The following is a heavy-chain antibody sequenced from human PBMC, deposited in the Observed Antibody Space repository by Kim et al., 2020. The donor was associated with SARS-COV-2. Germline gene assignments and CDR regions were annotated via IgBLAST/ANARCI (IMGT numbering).Heavy chain of an antibody. D-gene: IGHD3-10*01. J-gene: IGHJ4*02. CDR3: ATESGIYGSGSYGLFDY. V-gene: IGHV1-2*02. CDR1: GYTFTGYY. Sequence: ASVKVSCKASGYTFTGYYMHWVRQAPGQGLEWMGWINPNSGGTNYAQKFQGRVTMTRDTSISTAYMELSRLRSDDTTVYYCATESGIYGSGSYGLFDYWGPGTLVTVSS. CDR2: INPNSGGT.